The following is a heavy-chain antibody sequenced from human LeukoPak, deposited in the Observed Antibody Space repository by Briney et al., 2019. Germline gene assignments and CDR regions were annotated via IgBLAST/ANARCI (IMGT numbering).Heavy chain of an antibody. CDR1: GFTVSSNY. CDR3: ARDLYGDYVSFGY. Sequence: GGSLRLSCAASGFTVSSNYMSWVRQAPGKGLEWVSVIYSGGSTYYADSVKGRFTISRDNSKNTLYLQMNSLRAEDTAVYYCARDLYGDYVSFGYWGQGTLVTVSS. D-gene: IGHD4-17*01. V-gene: IGHV3-66*01. J-gene: IGHJ4*02. CDR2: IYSGGST.